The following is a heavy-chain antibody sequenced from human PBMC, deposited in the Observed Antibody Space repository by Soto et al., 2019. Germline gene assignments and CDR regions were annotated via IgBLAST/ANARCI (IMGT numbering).Heavy chain of an antibody. J-gene: IGHJ5*02. CDR3: ARHVWAPNWFDP. CDR2: VFHTGST. V-gene: IGHV4-59*08. CDR1: GYSLNTCF. D-gene: IGHD1-26*01. Sequence: SETLSLTCTFSGYSLNTCFVSLLRQPPGKGLEFIGYVFHTGSTNYNPSLRSRVTISVDTSKNQFSLKLSSVTAADTAVYFCARHVWAPNWFDPWGQGTLVTVSS.